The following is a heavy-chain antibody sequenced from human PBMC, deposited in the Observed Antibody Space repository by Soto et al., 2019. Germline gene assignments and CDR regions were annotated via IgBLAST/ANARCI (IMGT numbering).Heavy chain of an antibody. CDR3: ASGDYYGSGSYYTAPYFDY. CDR1: GGSISSGDYY. J-gene: IGHJ4*02. D-gene: IGHD3-10*01. Sequence: SETLSLTCTVYGGSISSGDYYWSWIRQPPGKGLEWIGYIYYSGSTYYNPSLKSRVTISVDTSKNQFSLKLSSVTAADTAVYYCASGDYYGSGSYYTAPYFDYWGQGTLVTVSS. CDR2: IYYSGST. V-gene: IGHV4-30-4*01.